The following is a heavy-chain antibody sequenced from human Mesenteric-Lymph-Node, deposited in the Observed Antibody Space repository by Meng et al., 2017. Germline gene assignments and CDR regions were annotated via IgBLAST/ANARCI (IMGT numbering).Heavy chain of an antibody. CDR3: ARERWAYDSSGYYP. V-gene: IGHV4-4*02. CDR2: INHNVGT. CDR1: GGSDSSTDW. D-gene: IGHD3-22*01. Sequence: QVQLQESGPGLVKPSGTLSLTCAVSGGSDSSTDWWSWVRQPPGKGLEWIGEINHNVGTNYNPSLKSRVTISIDKSKNEFSLNLISATAADTAVYYCARERWAYDSSGYYPWGQGTLAPSPQ. J-gene: IGHJ4*02.